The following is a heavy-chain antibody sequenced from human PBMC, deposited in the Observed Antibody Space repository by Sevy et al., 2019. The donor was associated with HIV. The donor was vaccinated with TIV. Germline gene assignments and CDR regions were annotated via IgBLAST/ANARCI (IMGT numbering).Heavy chain of an antibody. Sequence: GGSLRLSCAASGFTFSSYGMHWVRQAPGKGLEWVAVISYDGSNKYYADSVKGRFTISRDNSKNTRYLQMNSLRAEDTAVYYCAKDLYYYDRTDAFDIWGQGTMVTVSS. D-gene: IGHD3-22*01. CDR2: ISYDGSNK. CDR1: GFTFSSYG. J-gene: IGHJ3*02. V-gene: IGHV3-30*18. CDR3: AKDLYYYDRTDAFDI.